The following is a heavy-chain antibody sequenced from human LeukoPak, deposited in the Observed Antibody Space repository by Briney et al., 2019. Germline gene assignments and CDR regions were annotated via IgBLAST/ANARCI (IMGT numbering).Heavy chain of an antibody. Sequence: ASVKVSCKASGYTFTSYGISWVRQAPGQGLEWMGWISAYNGNTNYAQKLQGRVTMTTHISASTAYMELRSLRSDDTAVYYCARDNSVRDEAWWFNPWGQGTLVTVSS. CDR1: GYTFTSYG. D-gene: IGHD5-24*01. V-gene: IGHV1-18*01. J-gene: IGHJ5*02. CDR2: ISAYNGNT. CDR3: ARDNSVRDEAWWFNP.